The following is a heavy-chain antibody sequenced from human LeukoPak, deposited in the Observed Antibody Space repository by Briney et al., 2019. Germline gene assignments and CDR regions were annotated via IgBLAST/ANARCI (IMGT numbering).Heavy chain of an antibody. CDR3: ARDRDPYYDYLWGSYRPSYFDD. Sequence: GGSLRLSCAASGFSFTNYSMSLVRQAPGKGLEWVSSISSSSSYIYYADSVKGRFTISRDNTKNSLYLQMNSLRAEDTAVYYCARDRDPYYDYLWGSYRPSYFDDWGQGTLVTVSS. D-gene: IGHD3-16*02. J-gene: IGHJ4*02. CDR2: ISSSSSYI. V-gene: IGHV3-21*01. CDR1: GFSFTNYS.